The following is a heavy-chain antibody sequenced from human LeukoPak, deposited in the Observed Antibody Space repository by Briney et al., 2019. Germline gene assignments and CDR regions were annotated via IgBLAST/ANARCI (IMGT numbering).Heavy chain of an antibody. Sequence: ASVKVSCKASGYTFTGYYIHWVRQAPGQGLDWVGLVNPNNGDTRYAQKFQGRVTMTRDTSVSTAYMELSKLTSDDTAVYYCARYSRVTNGHYWGQGTLVTVSS. CDR3: ARYSRVTNGHY. J-gene: IGHJ4*02. CDR2: VNPNNGDT. CDR1: GYTFTGYY. D-gene: IGHD1-26*01. V-gene: IGHV1-2*02.